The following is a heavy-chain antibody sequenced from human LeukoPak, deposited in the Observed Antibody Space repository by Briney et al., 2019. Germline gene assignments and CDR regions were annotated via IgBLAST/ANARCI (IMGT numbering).Heavy chain of an antibody. CDR2: ISWDGGRT. CDR1: GFTFDDYA. Sequence: GGSLRLSCAASGFTFDDYAMHWVRQAPGKGLEWVSLISWDGGRTYYADSVKGRFTISRDNRKKSLYLQMNSLRAEDTALYYCAKDKFDGSGSYYFDYWGQGTLVTVSS. J-gene: IGHJ4*02. V-gene: IGHV3-43D*03. CDR3: AKDKFDGSGSYYFDY. D-gene: IGHD3-10*01.